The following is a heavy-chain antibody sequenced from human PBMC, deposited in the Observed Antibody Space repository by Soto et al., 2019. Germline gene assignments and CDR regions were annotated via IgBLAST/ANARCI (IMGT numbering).Heavy chain of an antibody. V-gene: IGHV4-30-4*08. J-gene: IGHJ5*02. CDR2: IYYSGST. CDR3: AGLQSRRLSVLAP. Sequence: TSETLSLTCTVSGGPISSSSCYWAWIRQPPGKGLEWIGYIYYSGSTYYNPSLKSRVTISVDTSKNQFSLKLSSVTAADTAVYYCAGLQSRRLSVLAPWGQGTLVTVSS. CDR1: GGPISSSSCY. D-gene: IGHD3-16*02.